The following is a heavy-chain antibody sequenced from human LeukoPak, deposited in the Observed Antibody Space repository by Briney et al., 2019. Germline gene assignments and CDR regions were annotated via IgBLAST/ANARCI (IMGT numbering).Heavy chain of an antibody. V-gene: IGHV4-31*03. J-gene: IGHJ4*02. CDR1: GGSINNGGYY. CDR2: IYYSGSS. Sequence: PTQTLSLTCTVSGGSINNGGYYWSWIRQHPGKGLEWIGYIYYSGSSYYNPSLRSRVTISVDTSKNHFSLKLSSVTAADTAVYYCARNRDGYNSFDYWGQGTLVTVSS. CDR3: ARNRDGYNSFDY. D-gene: IGHD5-24*01.